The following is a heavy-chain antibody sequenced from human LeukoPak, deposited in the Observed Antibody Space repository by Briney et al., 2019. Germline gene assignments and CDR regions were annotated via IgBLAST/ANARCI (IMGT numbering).Heavy chain of an antibody. D-gene: IGHD3-10*01. V-gene: IGHV1-69*13. CDR2: IIPIFGTA. J-gene: IGHJ4*02. CDR1: GGTFSSYA. CDR3: AREGMGIRGPRAVYFDY. Sequence: SVKVSCKASGGTFSSYAISWVRQAPGQGLEWMGGIIPIFGTANCAQKFQGRVTITADESTSTAYMELSSLRSEDTAVYYCAREGMGIRGPRAVYFDYWGQGTLVTVSS.